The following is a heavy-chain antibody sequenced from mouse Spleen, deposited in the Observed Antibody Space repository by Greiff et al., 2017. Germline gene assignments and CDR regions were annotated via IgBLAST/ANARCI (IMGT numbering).Heavy chain of an antibody. CDR1: GYTLTSYD. J-gene: IGHJ3*01. V-gene: IGHV1-85*01. Sequence: VKLVESGPELVKPGASVKLSCKASGYTLTSYDINWVKQRPGQGLEWIGWIYPRDGSTKYNEKFKGKATLTVDTSSSTAYMELHSLTSEDSAVYFCARSRPWFAYWGQGTLVTVSA. CDR2: IYPRDGST. CDR3: ARSRPWFAY.